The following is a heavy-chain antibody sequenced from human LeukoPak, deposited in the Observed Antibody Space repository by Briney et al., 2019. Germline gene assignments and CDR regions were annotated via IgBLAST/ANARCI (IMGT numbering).Heavy chain of an antibody. V-gene: IGHV3-53*01. D-gene: IGHD3-10*01. CDR2: IYSGGNT. CDR1: GLTVSFNY. J-gene: IGHJ4*02. Sequence: GGSLRLSCAASGLTVSFNYMTWVRQAPGKGLEWVSLIYSGGNTYYADAVKGRFTISRDESKNTLYLQMNSLRAEDTAAYYCARVGSGSGRYGSGNYYFDDWGPGTLVTVSS. CDR3: ARVGSGSGRYGSGNYYFDD.